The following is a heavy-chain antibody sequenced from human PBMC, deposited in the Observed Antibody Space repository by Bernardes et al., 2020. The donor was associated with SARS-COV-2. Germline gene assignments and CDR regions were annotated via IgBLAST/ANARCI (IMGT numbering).Heavy chain of an antibody. D-gene: IGHD2-2*01. CDR1: GFTFSGYA. V-gene: IGHV3-23*01. CDR2: IGATGGNK. J-gene: IGHJ1*01. Sequence: GGSLRLSCAASGFTFSGYAMNWVRQAPGKGLEWVSGIGATGGNKYYADSVKGRFTISRDNVQDTLYLQMNNLRADDTAVYYCAKDDDIVLAPAVPDFWGQGTQVSVSS. CDR3: AKDDDIVLAPAVPDF.